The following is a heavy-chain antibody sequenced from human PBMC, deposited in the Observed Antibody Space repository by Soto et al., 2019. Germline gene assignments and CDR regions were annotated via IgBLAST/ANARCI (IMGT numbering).Heavy chain of an antibody. J-gene: IGHJ5*02. V-gene: IGHV4-39*01. CDR2: IYYSGST. Sequence: SETLSLTCTVSGGSISSSSYYWGWIRQPPGKGLEWIGSIYYSGSTYYNPSLKSRVTISVDTSKNQFSLKLSSVTAADTAVYYCARHDYDSSNWFDPWGQGTLVTVSS. CDR1: GGSISSSSYY. CDR3: ARHDYDSSNWFDP. D-gene: IGHD3-22*01.